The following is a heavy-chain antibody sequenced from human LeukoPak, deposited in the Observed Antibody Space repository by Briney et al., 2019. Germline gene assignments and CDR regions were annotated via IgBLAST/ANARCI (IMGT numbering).Heavy chain of an antibody. Sequence: NPSETLSLTCTVSGGSISSSSYYWGWLRQPPGKGLEWIGSIYYSGSTYYNPSLKSRVTISVDTSKSQFSLKLSSVTAADTAVYYCARQDYYGSGWGARYYYYYMDVWGKGTTVTISS. J-gene: IGHJ6*03. CDR1: GGSISSSSYY. D-gene: IGHD3-10*01. V-gene: IGHV4-39*01. CDR2: IYYSGST. CDR3: ARQDYYGSGWGARYYYYYMDV.